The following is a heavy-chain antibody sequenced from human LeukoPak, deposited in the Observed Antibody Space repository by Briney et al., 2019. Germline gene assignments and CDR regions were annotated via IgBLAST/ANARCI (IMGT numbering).Heavy chain of an antibody. V-gene: IGHV3-9*01. J-gene: IGHJ4*02. CDR2: IGWDSVSI. Sequence: PGWSLRLSCAASGFTFDNYAMHWVRQTPGKGLEWVSGIGWDSVSINYADSVKGRFTISRDNAKNSLFLQMNSLRTEDTALYYCARDIFSVAGPDLDCWGQGTQVTVSS. CDR3: ARDIFSVAGPDLDC. CDR1: GFTFDNYA. D-gene: IGHD6-19*01.